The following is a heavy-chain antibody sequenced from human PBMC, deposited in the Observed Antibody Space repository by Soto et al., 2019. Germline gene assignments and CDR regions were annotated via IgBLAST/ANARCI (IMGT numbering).Heavy chain of an antibody. V-gene: IGHV1-69*06. D-gene: IGHD2-21*01. Sequence: QVQLVQSGAEVKKPGSSVKVSCKASEGTFSNYVVNWVQQAPGQGLEWMGRFIPISAAANYAQKFQGRVTITADKSTSTSYMELSSLRSEDTAVYYCARDMTRTVVPYFDFWGQGTLVTVSS. CDR2: FIPISAAA. J-gene: IGHJ4*02. CDR3: ARDMTRTVVPYFDF. CDR1: EGTFSNYV.